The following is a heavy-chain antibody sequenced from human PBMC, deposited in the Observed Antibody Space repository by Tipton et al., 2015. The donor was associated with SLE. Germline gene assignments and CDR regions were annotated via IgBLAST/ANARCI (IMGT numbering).Heavy chain of an antibody. CDR1: GGSISSSRYY. CDR2: IYYSGST. D-gene: IGHD3-16*02. Sequence: TLSLTCTVSGGSISSSRYYWGWIRQPPGKGLEWIGTIYYSGSTYYNPSLKSRVTISVDTSKNQFSLKLSSVTAADTAVYYCLYYDYIWGNYPHPNYWGQGTLVTVSS. CDR3: LYYDYIWGNYPHPNY. J-gene: IGHJ4*02. V-gene: IGHV4-39*01.